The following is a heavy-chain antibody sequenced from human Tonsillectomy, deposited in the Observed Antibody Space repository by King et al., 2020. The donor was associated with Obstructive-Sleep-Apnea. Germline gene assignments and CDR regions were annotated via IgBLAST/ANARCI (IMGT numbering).Heavy chain of an antibody. Sequence: VQLQQWGAGLLKPSETLSLTCAVYGGSFSGYYWSWIRQPPGKGLEWIGEINHSGSTNYNPSLKSRVTISVDRSKNQVSLKLTSVTAADTAVYYCARGGYYGSGTRGYWGPGTVVTVSS. D-gene: IGHD3-10*01. CDR3: ARGGYYGSGTRGY. CDR1: GGSFSGYY. V-gene: IGHV4-34*01. CDR2: INHSGST. J-gene: IGHJ4*02.